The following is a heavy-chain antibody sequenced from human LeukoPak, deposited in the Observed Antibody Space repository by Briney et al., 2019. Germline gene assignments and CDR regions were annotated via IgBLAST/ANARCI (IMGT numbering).Heavy chain of an antibody. J-gene: IGHJ4*02. CDR1: GYTFTSYG. CDR3: ARQGLGFLEWLLDPTLDY. V-gene: IGHV1-18*01. D-gene: IGHD3-3*01. Sequence: ASVKVSCKASGYTFTSYGIRWVRQAPGQGLEWMGWISAYNGNTDYAQKLQGRVTMTTDTSTSTAYMELRSLRSDDAAVYYCARQGLGFLEWLLDPTLDYWGQGTLVTVSS. CDR2: ISAYNGNT.